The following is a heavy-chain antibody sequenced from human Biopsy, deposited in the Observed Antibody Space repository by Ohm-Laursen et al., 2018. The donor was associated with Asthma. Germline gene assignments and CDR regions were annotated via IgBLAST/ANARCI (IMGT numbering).Heavy chain of an antibody. CDR1: GFTVSRDH. CDR2: IYSGGTS. J-gene: IGHJ4*02. CDR3: ARGDSSGWSHYYFDY. D-gene: IGHD6-19*01. Sequence: SLRLSCAASGFTVSRDHMFWVRQAPGKGLEWVSVIYSGGTSDTADSVRGRFTISRDFYKKTLYLQMDSLRAEDKAVYYCARGDSSGWSHYYFDYWGQGTLVTVSS. V-gene: IGHV3-53*01.